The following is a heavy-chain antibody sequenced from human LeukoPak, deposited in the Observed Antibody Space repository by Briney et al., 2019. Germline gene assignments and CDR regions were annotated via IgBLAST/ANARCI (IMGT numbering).Heavy chain of an antibody. V-gene: IGHV3-7*03. CDR1: GFTFSRFW. CDR2: IKQDGSEK. J-gene: IGHJ4*02. CDR3: ASQQAAADIDY. D-gene: IGHD6-25*01. Sequence: GGSLRLSCATSGFTFSRFWMTWVRQAPGKGLEWVANIKQDGSEKNYADSVKGRFTISRDNAKSSLYLQMNSLRGEDTAVYYCASQQAAADIDYWGQGTLVTVSS.